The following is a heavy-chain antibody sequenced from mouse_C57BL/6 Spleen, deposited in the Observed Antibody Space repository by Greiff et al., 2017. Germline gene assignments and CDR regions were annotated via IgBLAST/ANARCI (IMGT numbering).Heavy chain of an antibody. J-gene: IGHJ2*01. CDR2: IDPETGGT. D-gene: IGHD4-1*01. CDR3: ASWDGY. CDR1: GYTFTDYE. Sequence: VKLQESGAELVRPGASVTLSCKASGYTFTDYEMHWVKQTPVHGLEWIGAIDPETGGTAYNQKFKGKATRTADKSSSTAYMELRSLTSEDSAVYYCASWDGYWGQGTTLTVSS. V-gene: IGHV1-15*01.